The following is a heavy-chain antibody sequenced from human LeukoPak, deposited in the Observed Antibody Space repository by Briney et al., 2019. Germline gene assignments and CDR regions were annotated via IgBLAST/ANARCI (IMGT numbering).Heavy chain of an antibody. D-gene: IGHD3-16*02. CDR3: ARSNYVWGSYRPRQSDAFDI. CDR2: INHSGST. Sequence: PSETLSLTCAVYGGSFSGYYWSWIRQPPGKGLEWIGEINHSGSTNYNPSLKSRVTISVDTSKNQFSLKLSSVTAADTAVYYCARSNYVWGSYRPRQSDAFDIWGQGTMVTVSS. J-gene: IGHJ3*02. CDR1: GGSFSGYY. V-gene: IGHV4-34*01.